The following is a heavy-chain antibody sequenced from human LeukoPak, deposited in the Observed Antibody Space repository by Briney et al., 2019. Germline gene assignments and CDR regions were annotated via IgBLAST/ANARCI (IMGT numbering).Heavy chain of an antibody. CDR1: GGSISSYY. J-gene: IGHJ4*02. CDR2: IYTSGST. D-gene: IGHD3-22*01. CDR3: ARVGYYYDSSGYYFDY. Sequence: SETLSLTCTVSGGSISSYYWSWIRQPPGKGLEWIGRIYTSGSTNYNPSLKSRVTMSVDTSKNQFSLKLSSVTAADTAVYYCARVGYYYDSSGYYFDYWGQGTLVTVSS. V-gene: IGHV4-4*07.